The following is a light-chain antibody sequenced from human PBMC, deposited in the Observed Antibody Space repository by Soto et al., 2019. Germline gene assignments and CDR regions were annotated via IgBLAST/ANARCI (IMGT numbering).Light chain of an antibody. CDR3: QQYDSSPFT. Sequence: DIVMTQSPDSLAVSLGERATINCKSSQSVLYSSNNKNYLAWYQQKPGQPPKLLIYCASTRESGVPDRFSGSGSGTDFTLTITSLQAEDVAVYYCQQYDSSPFTFGPGTKVDIK. CDR2: CAS. J-gene: IGKJ3*01. V-gene: IGKV4-1*01. CDR1: QSVLYSSNNKNY.